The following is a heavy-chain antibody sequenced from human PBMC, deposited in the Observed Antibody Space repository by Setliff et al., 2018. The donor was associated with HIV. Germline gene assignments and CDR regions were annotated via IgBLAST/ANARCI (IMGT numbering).Heavy chain of an antibody. CDR3: ATDGIGGWLRPMPDY. J-gene: IGHJ4*02. V-gene: IGHV1-69*10. CDR1: GGTFRSYG. Sequence: GASVKVSCKASGGTFRSYGISWVRQAPGQGLEWMGGIIPILGIANYAQKFQGRVTITADKSTSTAYMELSGLRSEDTAVYYCATDGIGGWLRPMPDYWGQGTQVTVSS. D-gene: IGHD5-12*01. CDR2: IIPILGIA.